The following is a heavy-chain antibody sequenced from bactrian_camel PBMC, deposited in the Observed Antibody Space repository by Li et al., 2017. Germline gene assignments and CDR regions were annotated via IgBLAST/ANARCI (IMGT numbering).Heavy chain of an antibody. CDR2: IYTGDFST. Sequence: HVQLVESGGGLVQPGGSLRLSCAVPTYNGRCLGWFRATNPYQRREGVATIYTGDFSTYYSNSVRGRFTISQDRAKSTLYLQMNSLKTEDTAVYYCAAAGDCPGFLGQGTQVTVS. D-gene: IGHD4*01. CDR3: AAAGDCPGF. V-gene: IGHV3S1*01. CDR1: TYNGRC. J-gene: IGHJ6*01.